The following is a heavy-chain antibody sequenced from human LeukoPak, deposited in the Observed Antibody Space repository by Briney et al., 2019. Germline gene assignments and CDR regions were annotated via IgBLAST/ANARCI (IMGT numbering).Heavy chain of an antibody. D-gene: IGHD3-10*01. J-gene: IGHJ6*03. CDR1: GGSISSGSYY. V-gene: IGHV4-61*02. CDR2: IYTSGST. CDR3: ARDLGRFGYYYYMDV. Sequence: SETLSLTCTVSGGSISSGSYYWSWIRQPAGKGLEWIGRIYTSGSTNYNPSLKSRVTISVDTSKNQFSLKLSSVTAADTAVYYCARDLGRFGYYYYMDVWGKGTTVTVSS.